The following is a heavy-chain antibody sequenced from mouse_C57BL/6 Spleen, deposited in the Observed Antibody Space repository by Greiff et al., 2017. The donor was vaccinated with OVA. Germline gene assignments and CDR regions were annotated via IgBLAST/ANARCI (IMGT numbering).Heavy chain of an antibody. D-gene: IGHD4-1*01. CDR3: ARPPLGQGAMDY. CDR2: ISNGGGST. Sequence: EVHLVESGGGLVQPGGSLKLSCAASGFTFSDYYMYWVRQTPEKRLEWVAYISNGGGSTYYPDTVKGRFTISRDNAKNTLYLQMSRLKSEDTAMYYCARPPLGQGAMDYWGQGTSVTVSS. CDR1: GFTFSDYY. J-gene: IGHJ4*01. V-gene: IGHV5-12*01.